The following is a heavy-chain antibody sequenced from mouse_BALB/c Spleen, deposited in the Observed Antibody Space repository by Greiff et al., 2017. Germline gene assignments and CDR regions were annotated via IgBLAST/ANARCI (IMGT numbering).Heavy chain of an antibody. CDR2: ISSGGSYT. D-gene: IGHD2-12*01. V-gene: IGHV5-6-4*01. Sequence: EVKLMESGGGLVKPGGSLKLSCAASGFTFSSYTMSWVRQTPEKRLEWVATISSGGSYTYYPDSVKGRFTISRDNAKNTLYLQMSSLKSEDTAMYYCTREDYNYAMDYWGQGTSVTVSS. CDR3: TREDYNYAMDY. CDR1: GFTFSSYT. J-gene: IGHJ4*01.